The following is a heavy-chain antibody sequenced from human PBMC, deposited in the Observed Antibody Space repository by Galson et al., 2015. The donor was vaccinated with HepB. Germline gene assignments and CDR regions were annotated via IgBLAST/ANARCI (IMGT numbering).Heavy chain of an antibody. CDR2: INHSGGT. J-gene: IGHJ6*03. V-gene: IGHV4-34*01. CDR3: ARAPLVEGRYHYYYMDV. D-gene: IGHD3-3*01. Sequence: ETLSLTCGVYGGSFSGYYWSWIRQPPGKGLEWIGEINHSGGTNYNPSLKSRVTISVDTSKNQFSLNLSSVTAADTAVYYCARAPLVEGRYHYYYMDVWGKGTTVTVSS. CDR1: GGSFSGYY.